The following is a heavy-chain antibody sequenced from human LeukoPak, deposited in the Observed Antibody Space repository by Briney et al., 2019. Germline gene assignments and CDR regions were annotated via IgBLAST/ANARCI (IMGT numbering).Heavy chain of an antibody. V-gene: IGHV4-4*07. CDR3: ARDXSXCSSTRCXXPYYFDY. J-gene: IGHJ4*02. CDR2: IYTSGST. CDR1: GGSVGSYY. Sequence: PSETLSLTCSVSGGSVGSYYWSWIRQPAGKGLEWIGRIYTSGSTNYNPSLRSRATISVDKSKSQFSLKLTSVTAADTAVYYCARDXSXCSSTRCXXPYYFDYWGQGTLVTVSS. D-gene: IGHD2-2*01.